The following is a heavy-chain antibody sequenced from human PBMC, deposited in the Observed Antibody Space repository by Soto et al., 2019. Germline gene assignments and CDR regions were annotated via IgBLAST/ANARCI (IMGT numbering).Heavy chain of an antibody. V-gene: IGHV1-18*01. J-gene: IGHJ4*02. Sequence: QVQLVQSGAEVKKPGASVKVSCKATGYTFTSYGISWVRQAPGQGLEWMGWISAYNGNTNYAQKLQGRVTMTTDTSPGPAYMELRSLRSADAAVYYCARGEPYYNILTGLRLDYWGQGTLVTVSS. CDR3: ARGEPYYNILTGLRLDY. CDR1: GYTFTSYG. CDR2: ISAYNGNT. D-gene: IGHD3-9*01.